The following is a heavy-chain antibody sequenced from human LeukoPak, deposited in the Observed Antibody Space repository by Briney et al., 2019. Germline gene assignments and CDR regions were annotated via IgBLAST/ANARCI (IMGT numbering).Heavy chain of an antibody. CDR1: GASISGSGYY. CDR2: IYYSGST. CDR3: ARVYYSSSYDYWYFDL. V-gene: IGHV4-61*08. D-gene: IGHD6-13*01. J-gene: IGHJ2*01. Sequence: PSETLSLTCAVSGASISGSGYYLGWIRQPPGKGLEWIGYIYYSGSTNYNPSLKSRVTISVDTSKNQFSLKLSSVTAADTAVYYCARVYYSSSYDYWYFDLWGRGTLVTVSS.